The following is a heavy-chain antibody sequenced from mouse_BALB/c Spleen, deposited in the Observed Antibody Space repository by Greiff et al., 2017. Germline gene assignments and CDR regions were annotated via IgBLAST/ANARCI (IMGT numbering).Heavy chain of an antibody. CDR2: ISSGGSYT. V-gene: IGHV5-6-4*01. J-gene: IGHJ3*01. CDR1: GFTFSSYT. D-gene: IGHD2-3*01. CDR3: TNDGYYQAWFAY. Sequence: EVQLVESGGGLVKPGGSLKLSCAASGFTFSSYTMSWVRQTPEKRLEWVATISSGGSYTYYPDSVKGRFTISRDNAKNTLYLQMSSLKSEDTAMYYCTNDGYYQAWFAYWGQGTLVTVSA.